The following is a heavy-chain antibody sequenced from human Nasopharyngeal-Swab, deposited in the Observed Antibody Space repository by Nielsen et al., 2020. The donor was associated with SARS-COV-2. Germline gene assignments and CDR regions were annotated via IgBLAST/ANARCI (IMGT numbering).Heavy chain of an antibody. CDR2: IKQGGSEQ. CDR3: ARGWLQLNYYYYGMDV. CDR1: GFPFRNYY. D-gene: IGHD5-24*01. V-gene: IGHV3-7*04. Sequence: GESLKISCAASGFPFRNYYMTWVRQPPGKGLEWVANIKQGGSEQFYVDSVKGRFTISRDNSKNTLYLQMNSLRAEDTAVYYCARGWLQLNYYYYGMDVWGQGTTVTVSS. J-gene: IGHJ6*02.